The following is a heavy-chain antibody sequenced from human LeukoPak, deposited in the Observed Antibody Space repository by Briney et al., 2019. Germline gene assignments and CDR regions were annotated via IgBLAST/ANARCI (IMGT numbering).Heavy chain of an antibody. Sequence: PSETLSLTCTVSGGSISSGGYYWSWIRQPPGKGLEWIGYTHHSGVTNYNASLKSRVTISVDKSKNQLSLELTSVTAADTAVYYCARGGDSGAYRRFDYWGQGTLVTVSS. CDR3: ARGGDSGAYRRFDY. D-gene: IGHD1-26*01. CDR2: THHSGVT. CDR1: GGSISSGGYY. J-gene: IGHJ4*02. V-gene: IGHV4-30-2*01.